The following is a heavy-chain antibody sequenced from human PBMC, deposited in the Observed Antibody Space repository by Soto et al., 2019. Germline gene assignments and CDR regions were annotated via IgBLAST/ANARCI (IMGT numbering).Heavy chain of an antibody. CDR3: AREVVAASGGGNWFDP. Sequence: PSQTLSLTWTVSGGSISSYYWSWIRQPPGKGLEWIGYIYYSGSTNYNPSLKSRVTISVDTSKNQFSLKLSSVTAADTAVYYCAREVVAASGGGNWFDPWGQGTLVTVSS. CDR2: IYYSGST. D-gene: IGHD2-15*01. CDR1: GGSISSYY. J-gene: IGHJ5*02. V-gene: IGHV4-59*01.